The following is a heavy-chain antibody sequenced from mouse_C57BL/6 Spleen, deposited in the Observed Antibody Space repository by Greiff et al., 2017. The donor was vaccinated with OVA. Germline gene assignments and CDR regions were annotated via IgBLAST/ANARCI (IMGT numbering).Heavy chain of an antibody. CDR1: GFNIKNSY. CDR3: AREDYDSSYVAFDD. V-gene: IGHV14-3*01. CDR2: IDPANGNT. Sequence: EVQLQQSVAELVRPGASVQLSCTASGFNIKNSYMHWVKQRPEQGLEWIGRIDPANGNTIYAPKFQGKATITADTSSNTAYLQRSSLTAEDTAIYYCAREDYDSSYVAFDDGGKGTTLTVSS. J-gene: IGHJ2*01. D-gene: IGHD1-1*01.